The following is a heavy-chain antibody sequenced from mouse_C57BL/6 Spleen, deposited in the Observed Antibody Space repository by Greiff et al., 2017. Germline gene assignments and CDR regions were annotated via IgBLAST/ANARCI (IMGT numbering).Heavy chain of an antibody. V-gene: IGHV5-15*01. Sequence: EVKLMESGGGLVQPGGSLKLSCAASGFTFSDYGMAWVRQAPRKGPEWVAFISNLAYSIYYADTVTGRFTISRENAKNTRYLEMSSLRSEDTAMYYCARGDYEFAYWGQGTLVTVSA. D-gene: IGHD2-4*01. J-gene: IGHJ3*01. CDR2: ISNLAYSI. CDR1: GFTFSDYG. CDR3: ARGDYEFAY.